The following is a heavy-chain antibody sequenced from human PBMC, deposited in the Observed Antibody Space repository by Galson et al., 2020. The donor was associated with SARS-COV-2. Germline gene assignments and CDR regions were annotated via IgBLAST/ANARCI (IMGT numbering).Heavy chain of an antibody. J-gene: IGHJ4*02. V-gene: IGHV5-51*01. D-gene: IGHD3-9*01. CDR3: ASWGVVDILTGYYRY. Sequence: GESLKISCKRFGYSFTTYWIGWVRQMPGKGLEWMGIIYLGDSDTRYSPSFHGQVTISADKAISTAYRHWSSLKASDTAMYYCASWGVVDILTGYYRYWCQGTLVTVSS. CDR1: GYSFTTYW. CDR2: IYLGDSDT.